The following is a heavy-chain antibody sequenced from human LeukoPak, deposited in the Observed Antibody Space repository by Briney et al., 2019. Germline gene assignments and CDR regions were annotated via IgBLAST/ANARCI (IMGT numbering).Heavy chain of an antibody. J-gene: IGHJ6*02. CDR1: GYTFTSYY. Sequence: ASVKASCKASGYTFTSYYMHWVRQAPGQGLEWMGIINPSGGSTSYAQKFQGRVTMTRDTSTSTVYMELSSLRSEDTAVYYCARYRRRYYDSSGYYNYGMDVWGQGTTVTVSS. D-gene: IGHD3-22*01. V-gene: IGHV1-46*01. CDR3: ARYRRRYYDSSGYYNYGMDV. CDR2: INPSGGST.